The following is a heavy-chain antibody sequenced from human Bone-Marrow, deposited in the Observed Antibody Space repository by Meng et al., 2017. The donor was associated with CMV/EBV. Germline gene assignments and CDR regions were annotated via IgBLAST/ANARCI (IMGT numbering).Heavy chain of an antibody. V-gene: IGHV3-9*01. D-gene: IGHD1-26*01. CDR2: ISWNSGSI. CDR1: GFTFDAYA. J-gene: IGHJ4*02. CDR3: ASGYGGSSH. Sequence: SLKISCAASGFTFDAYAMHWVRQAPGKGLEWVSGISWNSGSIGYADSVKGRFTISRDNAKNSLYLQMSSLRAEDTAVYYCASGYGGSSHWGQGTLVTVSS.